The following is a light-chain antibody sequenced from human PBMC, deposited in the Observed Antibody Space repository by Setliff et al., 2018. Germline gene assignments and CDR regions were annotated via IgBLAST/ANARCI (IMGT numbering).Light chain of an antibody. CDR1: SSDVGAYNF. Sequence: QSALTQPPSASGSPGQSLTISCTGTSSDVGAYNFVSWYQQHPGKAPKLMIYEVTKRPSGVPDRFSGSKSGNTASLTVSGLQAEDEADYYCSSTTRTRGRVFGTGTKVTVL. J-gene: IGLJ1*01. V-gene: IGLV2-8*01. CDR3: SSTTRTRGRV. CDR2: EVT.